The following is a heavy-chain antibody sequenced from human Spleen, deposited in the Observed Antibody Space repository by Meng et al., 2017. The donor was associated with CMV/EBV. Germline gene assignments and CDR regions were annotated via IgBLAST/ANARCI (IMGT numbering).Heavy chain of an antibody. CDR1: GYTFTGYY. V-gene: IGHV1-2*02. CDR2: INPKSGAT. D-gene: IGHD3-16*01. CDR3: ARDIGGDGMDV. J-gene: IGHJ6*02. Sequence: ASVKVSCKASGYTFTGYYIHWVRQAPGQGLEWMGWINPKSGATNSIQKFQGRVTLTRDSSISTAYMELSSLRSDDTAVYYCARDIGGDGMDVWGQGTTVTVSS.